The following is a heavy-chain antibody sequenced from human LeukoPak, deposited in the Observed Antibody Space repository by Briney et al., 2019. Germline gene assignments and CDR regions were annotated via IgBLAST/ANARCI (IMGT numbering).Heavy chain of an antibody. CDR2: IIGSAVNT. Sequence: PGGSLRLSCGASGLTVSSYGMSWVRQAPGKGLEWVSTIIGSAVNTCYADSVKGRFTISRDDSKNTVYLQMNSLRAEDTAVYSCAKYTSGTSYRGLDQWGQGTLVTVSS. D-gene: IGHD3-10*01. J-gene: IGHJ4*02. V-gene: IGHV3-23*01. CDR1: GLTVSSYG. CDR3: AKYTSGTSYRGLDQ.